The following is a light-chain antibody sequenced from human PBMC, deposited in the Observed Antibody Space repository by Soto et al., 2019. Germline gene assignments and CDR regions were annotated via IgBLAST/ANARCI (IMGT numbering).Light chain of an antibody. CDR1: RSVGYY. Sequence: DIEMTQSPASLSASVGDRVTITCRASRSVGYYVNWFQQQPGKAPRLLIYGASSLQGGVPSKFSGSGSGTDFTLTISNLQPEDSATYYCQQSYSVTWTFGQGTKVEIK. V-gene: IGKV1-39*01. CDR3: QQSYSVTWT. J-gene: IGKJ1*01. CDR2: GAS.